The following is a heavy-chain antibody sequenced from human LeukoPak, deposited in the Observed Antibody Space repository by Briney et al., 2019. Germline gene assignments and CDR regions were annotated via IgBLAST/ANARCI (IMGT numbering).Heavy chain of an antibody. J-gene: IGHJ4*02. Sequence: GASVKVSCKVSGYTLTELSMHWVRQAPGKGLEWMGGFDPEDGETIYAQKFQGRVTMTEDTSTDTAYTELSSLRSEDTAVYYCATAPYDFWSGYNYKNWGQGTLVTVSS. CDR3: ATAPYDFWSGYNYKN. CDR1: GYTLTELS. V-gene: IGHV1-24*01. D-gene: IGHD3-3*01. CDR2: FDPEDGET.